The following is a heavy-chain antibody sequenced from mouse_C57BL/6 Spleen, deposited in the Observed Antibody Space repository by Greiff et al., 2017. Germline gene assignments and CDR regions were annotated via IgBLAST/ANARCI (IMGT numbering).Heavy chain of an antibody. CDR2: INPNNGGT. CDR3: ARSTPAYYPTGYFDV. Sequence: VQLQQSGPELVKPGASVKISCKASGYTFTDYYMNWVKQSHGKSLEWIGDINPNNGGTSYNQKFKGKATLTVDKSSSTAYMGLRSLTSEDSAVYYCARSTPAYYPTGYFDVWGTGTTVTVSS. D-gene: IGHD2-10*01. CDR1: GYTFTDYY. V-gene: IGHV1-26*01. J-gene: IGHJ1*03.